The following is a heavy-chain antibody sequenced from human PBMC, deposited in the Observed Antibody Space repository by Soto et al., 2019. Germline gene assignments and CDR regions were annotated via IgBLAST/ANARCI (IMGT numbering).Heavy chain of an antibody. CDR1: GGSISSYY. CDR2: IYYSGST. J-gene: IGHJ5*02. D-gene: IGHD3-3*01. V-gene: IGHV4-59*01. Sequence: SETLSLTCTVSGGSISSYYWSWIRQPPGKGLEWIGYIYYSGSTNYNPSLKSRVTISVDTSKNQFSLKLSSVTAADTAVYYCARVLFGRGNRLDPWGQGTLVTVSS. CDR3: ARVLFGRGNRLDP.